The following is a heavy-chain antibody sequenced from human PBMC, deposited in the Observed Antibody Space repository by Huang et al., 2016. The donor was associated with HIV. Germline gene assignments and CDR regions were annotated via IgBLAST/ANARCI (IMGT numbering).Heavy chain of an antibody. D-gene: IGHD6-6*01. CDR1: GGTFSTYA. V-gene: IGHV1-69*01. CDR3: ARGRTRSSLYDSYYGLDV. Sequence: QVQLVQSGAEVKKPGSSVKVSCKASGGTFSTYAISRVRQAPGQGREWMGGIIPILGTATAAQKFQGTVTITADEFTSTAYMELSSLRSEDTALYYCARGRTRSSLYDSYYGLDVWGQGTTVTVSS. CDR2: IIPILGTA. J-gene: IGHJ6*02.